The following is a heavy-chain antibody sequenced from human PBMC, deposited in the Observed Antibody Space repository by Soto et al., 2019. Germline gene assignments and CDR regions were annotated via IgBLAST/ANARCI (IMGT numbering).Heavy chain of an antibody. CDR2: IYYSGST. CDR1: GGSISSGDYY. Sequence: QVQLQESGPGLVKPSQTLSLTCTVSGGSISSGDYYWSWIRQPPGKGLEWIGYIYYSGSTYYNPSLKSRVTISVDTSKNQFSLKLSSVTAADTAVYYCARGHVVAAAGTGWLDPWGQGTLVTVSS. V-gene: IGHV4-30-4*01. CDR3: ARGHVVAAAGTGWLDP. D-gene: IGHD6-13*01. J-gene: IGHJ5*02.